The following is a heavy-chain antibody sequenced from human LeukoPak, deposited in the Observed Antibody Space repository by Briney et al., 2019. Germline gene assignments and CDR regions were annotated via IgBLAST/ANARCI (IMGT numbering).Heavy chain of an antibody. J-gene: IGHJ4*02. CDR2: ISSSGSTI. V-gene: IGHV3-11*01. CDR3: ARGPFWSGYYDD. CDR1: GFTFSDYY. D-gene: IGHD3-3*01. Sequence: GGSLRLSCAASGFTFSDYYMSWIRQAPGQGLEWASYISSSGSTIYYTDSVKGRFTISRDNAKNSLYLQMNSLRAEDTAVYYCARGPFWSGYYDDWGQGTLVTVSS.